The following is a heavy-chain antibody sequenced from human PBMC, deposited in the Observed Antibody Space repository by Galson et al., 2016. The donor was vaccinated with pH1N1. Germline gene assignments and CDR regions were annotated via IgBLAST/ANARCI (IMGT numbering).Heavy chain of an antibody. D-gene: IGHD5-12*01. J-gene: IGHJ6*02. CDR1: GGTFTNYA. CDR2: LIPILGTP. V-gene: IGHV1-69*13. Sequence: SVKVSCKASGGTFTNYAINRVRQAPGQGLEWMGGLIPILGTPDYAQTLQGRVTITADENTNTAYMEMSSLRAEDTAVYYCARGFSGYDRLEYYQNGMDVWGQGTTVTVSS. CDR3: ARGFSGYDRLEYYQNGMDV.